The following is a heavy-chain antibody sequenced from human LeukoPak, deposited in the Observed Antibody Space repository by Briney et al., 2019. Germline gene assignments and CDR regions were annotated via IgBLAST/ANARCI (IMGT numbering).Heavy chain of an antibody. J-gene: IGHJ4*02. Sequence: GRSLRLSCAASGFIFRNYAMHWVRQAPGKGLGWVAVISYDGTNKYFVDSVKGRFTISRDNFKNTLYLQMNSLRAEDTAVYYCAREEYSSIWFDYWGQGTLVSVSS. CDR3: AREEYSSIWFDY. CDR1: GFIFRNYA. V-gene: IGHV3-30-3*01. D-gene: IGHD6-6*01. CDR2: ISYDGTNK.